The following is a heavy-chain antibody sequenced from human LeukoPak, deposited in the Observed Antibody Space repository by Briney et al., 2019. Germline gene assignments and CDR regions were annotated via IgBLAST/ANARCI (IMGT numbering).Heavy chain of an antibody. J-gene: IGHJ3*01. Sequence: SETLSLTCTVSGGSISSSTFHWGWLRQPPGEGLEWIVSIFHAGTTYYNPSLKSRVITPVDTSKDQFFLKLTSVTAADTAVYFCASPLDINQCAYGSDDTFDVWGQGTMVTVSS. D-gene: IGHD3-10*01. CDR3: ASPLDINQCAYGSDDTFDV. CDR1: GGSISSSTFH. CDR2: IFHAGTT. V-gene: IGHV4-39*01.